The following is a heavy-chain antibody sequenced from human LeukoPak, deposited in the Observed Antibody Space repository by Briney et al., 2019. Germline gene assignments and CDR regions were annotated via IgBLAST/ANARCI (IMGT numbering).Heavy chain of an antibody. CDR3: ARAHIFYSGGFDS. J-gene: IGHJ4*02. D-gene: IGHD2-15*01. Sequence: SATLSLTCTVSGGPISNYYWSWIRQPAGKGLEWIGRIYSSGDTNYNPSRKSRVTMSVDTSKNQVSLKLTSVTAADTAVYCARAHIFYSGGFDSWGQGTLVTVSS. V-gene: IGHV4-4*07. CDR1: GGPISNYY. CDR2: IYSSGDT.